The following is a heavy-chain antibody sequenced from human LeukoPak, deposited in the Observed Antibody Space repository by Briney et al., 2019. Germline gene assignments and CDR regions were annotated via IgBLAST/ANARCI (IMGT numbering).Heavy chain of an antibody. D-gene: IGHD3-16*01. CDR1: GGSFSGYY. Sequence: SETLSLTCAVYGGSFSGYYWSWIRQPPGKGLEWIGEINHSGSTNYNPSLKSRVTISVDTSKNQFSLKLSSVTAADTAVYYCARGLRGGFDYWGQGTLVTVSS. V-gene: IGHV4-34*01. CDR2: INHSGST. J-gene: IGHJ4*02. CDR3: ARGLRGGFDY.